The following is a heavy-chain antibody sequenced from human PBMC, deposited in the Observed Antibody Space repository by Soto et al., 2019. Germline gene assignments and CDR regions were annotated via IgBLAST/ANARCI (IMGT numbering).Heavy chain of an antibody. CDR1: GGTFTSQM. D-gene: IGHD1-26*01. CDR2: IIPIIGVP. V-gene: IGHV1-69*04. Sequence: ASVKVSCKASGGTFTSQMISWVRQAPGQGPEWMGRIIPIIGVPNYARKFQGRVTITAEKSTSTAYMELTSLRTEDTAMYYCAREFVVPVGDSGTYDTFDVWGQGTMVTVSS. CDR3: AREFVVPVGDSGTYDTFDV. J-gene: IGHJ3*01.